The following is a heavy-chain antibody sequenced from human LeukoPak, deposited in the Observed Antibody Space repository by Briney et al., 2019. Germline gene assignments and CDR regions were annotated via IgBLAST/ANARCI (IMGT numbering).Heavy chain of an antibody. J-gene: IGHJ4*02. CDR3: ARALTGGMDCDY. Sequence: ASVKVSCKASGYTFTSYGIAWVRQAPGQGLEWMGWINTYNGNTNNARNFQDRVTMTADTSTSTAYLEMRGLTFDDTGVFYCARALTGGMDCDYWGQGTLVTVSS. CDR1: GYTFTSYG. CDR2: INTYNGNT. D-gene: IGHD7-27*01. V-gene: IGHV1-18*01.